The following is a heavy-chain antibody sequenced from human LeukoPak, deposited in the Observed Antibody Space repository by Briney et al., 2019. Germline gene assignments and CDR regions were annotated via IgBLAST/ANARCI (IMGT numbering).Heavy chain of an antibody. CDR3: ARVSSQLWFAEIYYFDY. CDR1: GGSFSGYY. J-gene: IGHJ4*02. CDR2: INHSGST. V-gene: IGHV4-34*01. Sequence: SETLSLTCAVYGGSFSGYYWSWIRQPPGKGLEWIGEINHSGSTNYNPSLKSRVTISVDTSKNQFSLKLSSVTAADTAVYYCARVSSQLWFAEIYYFDYWGQGTLVTVSS. D-gene: IGHD5-18*01.